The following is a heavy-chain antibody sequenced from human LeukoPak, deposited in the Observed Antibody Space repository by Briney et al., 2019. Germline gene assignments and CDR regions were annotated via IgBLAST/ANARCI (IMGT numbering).Heavy chain of an antibody. CDR1: GYTFTSYD. J-gene: IGHJ6*02. Sequence: ASVKVSCKASGYTFTSYDINWVRQATGQGLEWMGWMNPNSGNTGYAQKFQGRVTMTRNTSISTAYMELSSLRSEDTAVYYCARIVRPGSSSWYGWYYYYYGMDVWGQGTTVTVSS. V-gene: IGHV1-8*01. CDR3: ARIVRPGSSSWYGWYYYYYGMDV. D-gene: IGHD6-13*01. CDR2: MNPNSGNT.